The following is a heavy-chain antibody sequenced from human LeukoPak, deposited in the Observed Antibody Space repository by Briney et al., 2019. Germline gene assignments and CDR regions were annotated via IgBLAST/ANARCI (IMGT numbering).Heavy chain of an antibody. Sequence: GGSLRLSCAASGFTFSSYGMHWVRQAPGKGLEWVSFIRYDGSDKYYADSVRGRFTISRDNSKNTLYLQMNSLRAEDTAVYYCARETYYYDSSGYEYYFDYWGQGTLVTVSS. CDR3: ARETYYYDSSGYEYYFDY. J-gene: IGHJ4*02. V-gene: IGHV3-30*02. CDR2: IRYDGSDK. CDR1: GFTFSSYG. D-gene: IGHD3-22*01.